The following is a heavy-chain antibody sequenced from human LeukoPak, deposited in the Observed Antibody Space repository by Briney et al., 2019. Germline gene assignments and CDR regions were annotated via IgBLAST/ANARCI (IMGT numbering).Heavy chain of an antibody. CDR2: ISGLSSHI. Sequence: GGSLRLSCSASGFTFSDYGMTWVRQAPGKGLEWVSSISGLSSHIYYGDSVKGRFSISRDNAKNSLYLQMNSLGAEDTAVYYCGRAFPPLRTSSAGDLWGQGRLLTVSS. CDR3: GRAFPPLRTSSAGDL. V-gene: IGHV3-21*01. D-gene: IGHD3-16*01. J-gene: IGHJ1*01. CDR1: GFTFSDYG.